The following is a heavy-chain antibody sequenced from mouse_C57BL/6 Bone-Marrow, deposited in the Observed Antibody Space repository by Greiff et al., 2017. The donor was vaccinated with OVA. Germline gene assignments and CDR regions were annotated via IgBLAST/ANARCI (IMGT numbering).Heavy chain of an antibody. CDR1: GYTFTSYW. CDR2: IHPNSGST. Sequence: QVQLQQPGAELVKPGASVKLSCKASGYTFTSYWMHWVKQRPGQGLEWIGMIHPNSGSTNYNEKFKSKATLTVDKSSSTAYMQLSSLTSEDSAVYYCARSRWLLRGYFDYWGQGTTLTGSS. V-gene: IGHV1-64*01. CDR3: ARSRWLLRGYFDY. J-gene: IGHJ2*01. D-gene: IGHD2-3*01.